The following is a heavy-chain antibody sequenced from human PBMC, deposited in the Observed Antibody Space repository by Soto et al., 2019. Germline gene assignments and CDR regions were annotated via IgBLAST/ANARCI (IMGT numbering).Heavy chain of an antibody. CDR1: GGSFSGYY. CDR3: ARLRGNYDFWSGYYLGYYFDY. V-gene: IGHV4-59*08. CDR2: IYYSGST. J-gene: IGHJ4*02. D-gene: IGHD3-3*01. Sequence: SETLSLTCAVYGGSFSGYYWSWIRQPPGKGLEWIGYIYYSGSTNYNPSLKSRVTISVDTSKNQFSLKLSSVTAADTAVYYCARLRGNYDFWSGYYLGYYFDYWGQGTLVTVSS.